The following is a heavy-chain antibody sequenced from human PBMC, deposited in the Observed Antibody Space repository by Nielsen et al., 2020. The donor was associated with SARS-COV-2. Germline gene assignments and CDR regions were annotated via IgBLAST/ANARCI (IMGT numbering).Heavy chain of an antibody. CDR1: GGSIGSYY. CDR2: IFNTEST. J-gene: IGHJ4*02. CDR3: ARDRWQQLVPTY. D-gene: IGHD6-13*01. V-gene: IGHV4-59*01. Sequence: SETLSLTCTVFGGSIGSYYWSWIRQPPGKGLEWIGYIFNTESTNHNPSLRGRVTISMDVSKNQFSLKLRSVTAADTAVYYCARDRWQQLVPTYWGQGTLVTVSS.